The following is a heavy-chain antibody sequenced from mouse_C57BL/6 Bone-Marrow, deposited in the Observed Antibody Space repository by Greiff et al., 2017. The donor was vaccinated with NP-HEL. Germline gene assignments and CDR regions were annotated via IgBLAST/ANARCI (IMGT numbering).Heavy chain of an antibody. Sequence: QVHLKQSGAELVRPGTSVKMSCKASGYTFTNYWIGWAKQRPGHGLEWIGDIYPGGGYTNYNEKFKGKATLTADKSSSTAYMQFSSLTSEDSAIYYCARGPQYYYGSSYGFAYWGQGTLVTVSA. D-gene: IGHD1-1*01. CDR3: ARGPQYYYGSSYGFAY. CDR2: IYPGGGYT. J-gene: IGHJ3*01. CDR1: GYTFTNYW. V-gene: IGHV1-63*01.